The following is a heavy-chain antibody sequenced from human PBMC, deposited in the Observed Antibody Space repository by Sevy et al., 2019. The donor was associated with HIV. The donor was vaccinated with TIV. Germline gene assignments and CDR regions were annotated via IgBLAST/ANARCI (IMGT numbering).Heavy chain of an antibody. CDR1: GGSISSSSYY. V-gene: IGHV4-39*01. J-gene: IGHJ1*01. D-gene: IGHD3-22*01. CDR2: MYYSGST. Sequence: SETLSLTCTVSGGSISSSSYYWGWIRQPPGKGLEWIGSMYYSGSTYYNPSLKSRVTISVDTSKNQCSLKLSSVTAADTAVYYCARAGDYYDSSGYKSDPEYFQHWGQGTLVTVSS. CDR3: ARAGDYYDSSGYKSDPEYFQH.